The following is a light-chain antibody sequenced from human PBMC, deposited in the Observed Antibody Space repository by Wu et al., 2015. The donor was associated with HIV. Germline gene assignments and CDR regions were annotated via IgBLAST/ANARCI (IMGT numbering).Light chain of an antibody. J-gene: IGKJ1*01. CDR2: RAS. V-gene: IGKV1-5*03. Sequence: DIQMTQSPSTLSASVGDKVTITCRANQNIGSSLAWYQQSPGKALQLLIYRASDLQPGVPFRFSGSGSGTDFTLTITSLQPDDLGTYFCHHYMSDLQTFGQGTK. CDR1: QNIGSS. CDR3: HHYMSDLQT.